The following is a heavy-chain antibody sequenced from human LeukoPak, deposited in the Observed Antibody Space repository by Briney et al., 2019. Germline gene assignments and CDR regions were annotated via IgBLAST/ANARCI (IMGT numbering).Heavy chain of an antibody. CDR2: IYRSGST. CDR1: GGSISTSNYY. D-gene: IGHD3-3*01. Sequence: SETLSLTCTVSGGSISTSNYYWGWIRQPPGKGLEWIGNIYRSGSTFYNPSLKSRVTISVDTSKNQFSLKLSSVTAADTAVYYCARAPNYDFWSGYMDVWGKGTTVTVSS. V-gene: IGHV4-39*07. CDR3: ARAPNYDFWSGYMDV. J-gene: IGHJ6*03.